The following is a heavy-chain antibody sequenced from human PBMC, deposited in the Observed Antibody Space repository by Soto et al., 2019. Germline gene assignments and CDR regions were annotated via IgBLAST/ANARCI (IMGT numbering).Heavy chain of an antibody. CDR3: AREGFRRVMSYYGMDV. Sequence: ASVKVSCKASGYTFSSYAMDWVRQAPGQRLEWMGWINAGNGNTKYSQKFQGRFTISRDNAKNSLYLQMNSLRAEDTAVYYCAREGFRRVMSYYGMDVWGQGTTVTVSS. D-gene: IGHD3-16*01. CDR2: INAGNGNT. CDR1: GYTFSSYA. J-gene: IGHJ6*02. V-gene: IGHV1-3*01.